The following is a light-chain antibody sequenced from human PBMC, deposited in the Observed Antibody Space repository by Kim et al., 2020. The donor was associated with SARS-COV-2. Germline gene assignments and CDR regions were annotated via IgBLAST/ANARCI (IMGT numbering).Light chain of an antibody. CDR2: GKN. J-gene: IGLJ3*02. CDR3: NSRDNNGKVV. V-gene: IGLV3-19*01. Sequence: VAVGQTVTITCQGDSLRSYDASWYHQKAGQAPVLVIYGKNDRPSGIPDRFSGSRSGNTASLTITGAQAEDAADYYCNSRDNNGKVVFGGGTQLTVL. CDR1: SLRSYD.